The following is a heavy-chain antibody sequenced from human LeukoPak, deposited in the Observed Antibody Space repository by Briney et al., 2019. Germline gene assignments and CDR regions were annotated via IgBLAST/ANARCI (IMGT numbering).Heavy chain of an antibody. Sequence: GGSLRLSCAASGFSFSSYEMNWVRQAPGKGLEWVSNISPSGSTKYYADSVKGRFTVSRDNAKNSLYLQMNSLRARDTGVYYCTKLAVASADSWGQGTLVTVSS. D-gene: IGHD6-19*01. CDR2: ISPSGSTK. J-gene: IGHJ4*02. CDR1: GFSFSSYE. V-gene: IGHV3-48*03. CDR3: TKLAVASADS.